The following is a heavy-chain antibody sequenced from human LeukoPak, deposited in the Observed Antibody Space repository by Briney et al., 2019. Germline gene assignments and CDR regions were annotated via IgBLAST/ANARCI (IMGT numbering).Heavy chain of an antibody. V-gene: IGHV4-38-2*02. D-gene: IGHD3-22*01. CDR3: ALERYDSSGYFYYYMDV. Sequence: PSETLSLTCTVSGYSISSGYYWGWIRQPPGEGLEWIGNIFYSGSTYYSPSLKSRVTISVDTSKNQFSLKLSSVTAADTAVYYCALERYDSSGYFYYYMDVWGKGTTVTISS. J-gene: IGHJ6*03. CDR1: GYSISSGYY. CDR2: IFYSGST.